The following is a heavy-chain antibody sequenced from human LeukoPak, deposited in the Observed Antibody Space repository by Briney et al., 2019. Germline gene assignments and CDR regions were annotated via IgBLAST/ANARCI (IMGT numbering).Heavy chain of an antibody. V-gene: IGHV3-23*01. CDR3: AKSRQSMIVVVITTDYFDY. Sequence: GGSLRLSCAASGFTFSSYAMSWVRQAPGKGLEWVSAISGSGGSTYYADSVKGRFTISRDNSKNTLYLQMNSLRAEDTAVYYCAKSRQSMIVVVITTDYFDYWGQGTLVTVSS. CDR2: ISGSGGST. CDR1: GFTFSSYA. D-gene: IGHD3-22*01. J-gene: IGHJ4*02.